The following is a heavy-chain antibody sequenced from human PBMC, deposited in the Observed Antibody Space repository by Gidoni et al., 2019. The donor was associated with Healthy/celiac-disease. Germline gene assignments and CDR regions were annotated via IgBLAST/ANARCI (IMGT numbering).Heavy chain of an antibody. V-gene: IGHV3-49*03. CDR1: GFTFGDYA. Sequence: EVQLVESGGGLVQPGRSLRLSCTASGFTFGDYAMSWFRQAPGKGLEWVGFICSKAYGGTTEYAASVKGRFTISRDDSKSIAYLQMNSLKTEDTAVYYCTRDPFPRGSYPHWGQGTLVTVSS. D-gene: IGHD1-26*01. CDR2: ICSKAYGGTT. CDR3: TRDPFPRGSYPH. J-gene: IGHJ4*02.